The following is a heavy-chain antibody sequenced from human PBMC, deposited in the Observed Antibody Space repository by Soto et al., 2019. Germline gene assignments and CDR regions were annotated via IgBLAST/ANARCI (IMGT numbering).Heavy chain of an antibody. CDR1: GGSISSYY. J-gene: IGHJ4*02. CDR2: IYYSGST. D-gene: IGHD4-17*01. CDR3: ARGYYDYGDGFDY. Sequence: SETLSLTCTVSGGSISSYYWSWIRQPPGKGLEWIGYIYYSGSTNYNPSLKSRVTISVDTSKNQFSLKLSSVTAADTAVYYCARGYYDYGDGFDYWGQGTLVTVSS. V-gene: IGHV4-59*01.